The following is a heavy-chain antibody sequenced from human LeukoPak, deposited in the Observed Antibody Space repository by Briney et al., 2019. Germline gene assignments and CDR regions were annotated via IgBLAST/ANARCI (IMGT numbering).Heavy chain of an antibody. CDR1: GFTFSSYG. V-gene: IGHV3-23*01. J-gene: IGHJ4*02. CDR3: AKPRWRSHFDY. Sequence: GGSLRLSCAASGFTFSSYGMSWVRQAPGKGLEWVSGISGSGGSRDYADSVKGRFTISRDNSKNTLYLQMNSPRVEDTAVYYCAKPRWRSHFDYWGQGTLVTVSS. CDR2: ISGSGGSR. D-gene: IGHD3-16*02.